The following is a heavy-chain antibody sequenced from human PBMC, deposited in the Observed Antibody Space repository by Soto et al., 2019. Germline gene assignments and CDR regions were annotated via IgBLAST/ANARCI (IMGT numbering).Heavy chain of an antibody. CDR2: IYYSGST. Sequence: SETLSLTCTVSGGSISSGGYYWSWIRQHPGKGLEWIGYIYYSGSTYYNPSLKSRVTISVDTSKNQFSLKLSSVTAADTAVYYCAREKTYPTYYFDYWGQGTLVTVSS. J-gene: IGHJ4*02. CDR3: AREKTYPTYYFDY. CDR1: GGSISSGGYY. V-gene: IGHV4-31*03.